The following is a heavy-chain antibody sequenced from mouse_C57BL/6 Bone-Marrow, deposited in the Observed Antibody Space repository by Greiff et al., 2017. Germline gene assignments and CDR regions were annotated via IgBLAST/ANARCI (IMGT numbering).Heavy chain of an antibody. CDR2: IDPETGGP. V-gene: IGHV1-15*01. CDR3: TRWNYKVAWTWLAN. D-gene: IGHD1-1*02. CDR1: AYTFTAYE. Sequence: FQLHDPGAELVRPGASVTLSCKASAYTFTAYEMHWVKKTPVHGLEWIGAIDPETGGPASNQKFKGKAILTADKSSSTAYMELRSLTSEDSAVYYCTRWNYKVAWTWLANGGQGTLVTVSA. J-gene: IGHJ3*01.